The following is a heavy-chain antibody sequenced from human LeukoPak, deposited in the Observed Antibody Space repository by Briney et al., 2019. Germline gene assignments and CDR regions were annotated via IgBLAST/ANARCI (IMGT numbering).Heavy chain of an antibody. CDR2: ISYSGST. CDR1: GGSISTYY. J-gene: IGHJ5*02. D-gene: IGHD5-18*01. Sequence: SETLSLTCTVSGGSISTYYWSWVRQPPGKGLEWIGYISYSGSTNYNPSLKSRVTISVDTSKNQFSLKLNSVTAADTAVYYCAKGGDSYPNWFDPWGQGTLVTVSS. V-gene: IGHV4-59*01. CDR3: AKGGDSYPNWFDP.